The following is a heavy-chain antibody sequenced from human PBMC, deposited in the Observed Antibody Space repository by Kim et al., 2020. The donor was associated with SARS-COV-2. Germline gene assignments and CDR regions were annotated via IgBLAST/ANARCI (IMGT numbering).Heavy chain of an antibody. D-gene: IGHD3-22*01. Sequence: GGSLRLSCAASGFTFSSYAMHWVRQAPGKGLEWVAAISYDGSNKYYADSVKGRFTISRDNSMNTLYLKMNSLRAEDTAVYYCARGDYYDSSGSFDYWGQGTLVTVTS. CDR3: ARGDYYDSSGSFDY. CDR2: ISYDGSNK. J-gene: IGHJ4*02. CDR1: GFTFSSYA. V-gene: IGHV3-30*04.